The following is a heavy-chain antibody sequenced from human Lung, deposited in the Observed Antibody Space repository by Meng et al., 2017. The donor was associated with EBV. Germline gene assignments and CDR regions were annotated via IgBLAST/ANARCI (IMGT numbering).Heavy chain of an antibody. D-gene: IGHD6-19*01. Sequence: QVLLLQFGAEVKKPGASVRVSCKASGYTFTHHGISWIRQAPGQGLEWMGWISCYNGDTNYAQKFQGRVTMTTDTSTSTAYMDLRSLRSDDTAVYYCARDPSNTSGRYAYFDYWGQGTLVTVSS. CDR1: GYTFTHHG. V-gene: IGHV1-18*01. CDR3: ARDPSNTSGRYAYFDY. J-gene: IGHJ4*02. CDR2: ISCYNGDT.